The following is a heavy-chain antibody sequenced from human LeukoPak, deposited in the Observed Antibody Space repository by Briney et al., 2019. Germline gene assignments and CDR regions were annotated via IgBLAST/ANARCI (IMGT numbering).Heavy chain of an antibody. CDR1: GYTFTSYY. V-gene: IGHV3-30*18. J-gene: IGHJ4*02. CDR2: ISHDGNSK. CDR3: AKDLGNYDSSGYGGDLRDY. Sequence: SCKASGYTFTSYYMHWVRQAPGKGLEWVAMISHDGNSKQYADFAKGRFTISRDNSKNTLYLQMNSLTTEDTAVYHCAKDLGNYDSSGYGGDLRDYWGQGTLVTVSS. D-gene: IGHD3-22*01.